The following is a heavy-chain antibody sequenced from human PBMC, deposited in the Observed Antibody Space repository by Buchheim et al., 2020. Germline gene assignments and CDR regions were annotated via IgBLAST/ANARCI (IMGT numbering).Heavy chain of an antibody. D-gene: IGHD3-3*01. CDR1: GGSISSYY. Sequence: QVQLQESGPGLVKPSETLSLTCTVSGGSISSYYWSWIRQPPGKGLEWIGYIYYSGSTNYNPSLKSRVTISVDTSKNQFSLKLSSGTAADTAVYYWGRGGGGGDFWSGYSDYYYGMDVWGQGTT. J-gene: IGHJ6*02. CDR2: IYYSGST. V-gene: IGHV4-59*01. CDR3: GRGGGGGDFWSGYSDYYYGMDV.